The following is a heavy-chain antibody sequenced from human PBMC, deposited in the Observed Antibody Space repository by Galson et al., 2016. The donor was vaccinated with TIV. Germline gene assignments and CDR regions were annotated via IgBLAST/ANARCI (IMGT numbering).Heavy chain of an antibody. CDR3: ARDGPNWNYYYYYYMDV. Sequence: SVKVSCKASGYTFTGYYMHWVRQAPGQGLEWMGWINPNSGGTNYAQKFQGRVAMTRDTSISTAYMELSSLRSDDTAVYYCARDGPNWNYYYYYYMDVWGKGTTVTVSS. D-gene: IGHD1-20*01. CDR2: INPNSGGT. CDR1: GYTFTGYY. V-gene: IGHV1-2*02. J-gene: IGHJ6*03.